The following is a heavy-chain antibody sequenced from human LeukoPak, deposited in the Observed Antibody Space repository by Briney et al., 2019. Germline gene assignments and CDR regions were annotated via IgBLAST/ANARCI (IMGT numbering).Heavy chain of an antibody. CDR3: ARGPIAAAGTGYYYYMDV. CDR2: ISGSGGST. V-gene: IGHV3-23*01. J-gene: IGHJ6*03. CDR1: GFTFSSYA. D-gene: IGHD6-13*01. Sequence: GGSLRLSCAASGFTFSSYAMSWVRQAPGKGLEWVSAISGSGGSTYYADSVKGRFTISRDNSKNTLYLQMNSLRAEDTAVYYCARGPIAAAGTGYYYYMDVWGKGTTVTVSS.